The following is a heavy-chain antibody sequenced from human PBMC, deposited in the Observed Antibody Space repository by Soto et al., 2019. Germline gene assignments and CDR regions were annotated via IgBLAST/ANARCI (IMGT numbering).Heavy chain of an antibody. D-gene: IGHD2-21*01. J-gene: IGHJ4*02. V-gene: IGHV3-73*01. CDR3: VRHVGETYFDY. Sequence: GSLRLSWAASGFTFRDSALQWVRQASGKGLEWVGRIRSKANDYATAYAASVKGRFTISRDDSKNTAYLQMNSLKTEDTAVYYCVRHVGETYFDYWGQGT. CDR2: IRSKANDYAT. CDR1: GFTFRDSA.